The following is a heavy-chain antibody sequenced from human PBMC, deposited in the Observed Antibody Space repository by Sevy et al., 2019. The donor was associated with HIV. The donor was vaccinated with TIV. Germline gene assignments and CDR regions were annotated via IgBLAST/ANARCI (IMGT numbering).Heavy chain of an antibody. Sequence: ASVKVSCKASGYNIKNYAINWVRQAPGQGLEWMGWINTNTGNPTYAQAFKGRFVFSLDTSVSTAYLHITSLEAEDTAIYFCASPFLYSNAPEADYWGQGTLVTVSS. D-gene: IGHD5-18*01. CDR2: INTNTGNP. J-gene: IGHJ4*02. CDR3: ASPFLYSNAPEADY. CDR1: GYNIKNYA. V-gene: IGHV7-4-1*02.